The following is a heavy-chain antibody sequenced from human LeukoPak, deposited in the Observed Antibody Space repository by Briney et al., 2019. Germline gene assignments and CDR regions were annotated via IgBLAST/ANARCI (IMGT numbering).Heavy chain of an antibody. V-gene: IGHV4-38-2*02. CDR3: ARERRDGYKVYFDY. CDR1: GYSISSGYY. Sequence: SETLSLTCTVSGYSISSGYYWGWIRQPPGKGLEWIGSIYHSGSTYYNPSLKSRVTISVDTSKNQFSLKLSSVTAADTAVYYCARERRDGYKVYFDYWGQGTLVTVSS. J-gene: IGHJ4*02. CDR2: IYHSGST. D-gene: IGHD5-24*01.